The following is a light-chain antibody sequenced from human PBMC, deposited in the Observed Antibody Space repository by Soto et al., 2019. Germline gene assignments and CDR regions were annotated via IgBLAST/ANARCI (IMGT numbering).Light chain of an antibody. CDR3: NSYADSTTLYV. CDR2: EVS. J-gene: IGLJ1*01. Sequence: QSALTQPASVSGSTGQSITISCTGSSSDIGAYNYVSWYQQHPGKAPKLMLYEVSNRPSGVSNRFSGSKSGNTASLTISGLQAEDEADYYCNSYADSTTLYVFGTGTKVTVL. CDR1: SSDIGAYNY. V-gene: IGLV2-14*01.